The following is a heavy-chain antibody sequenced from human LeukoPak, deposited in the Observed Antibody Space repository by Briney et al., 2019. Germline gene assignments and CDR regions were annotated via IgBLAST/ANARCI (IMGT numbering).Heavy chain of an antibody. CDR1: GGIFSSYA. CDR2: IIPIFGTV. J-gene: IGHJ5*02. D-gene: IGHD2-2*01. Sequence: GASVKVSCKASGGIFSSYAISWVRQAPGQGLEWMGGIIPIFGTVNYAQKFQGRVTITADESTSTAYMELSSLRSEDTAVYYCAGRRRIRYCSSNSCYAKLFDPWGQGTLVTVSS. V-gene: IGHV1-69*13. CDR3: AGRRRIRYCSSNSCYAKLFDP.